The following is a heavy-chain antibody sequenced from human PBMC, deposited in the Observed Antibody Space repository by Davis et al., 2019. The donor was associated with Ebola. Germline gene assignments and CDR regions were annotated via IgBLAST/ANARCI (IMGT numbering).Heavy chain of an antibody. CDR3: ARRTNDYGDYIGY. D-gene: IGHD4-17*01. J-gene: IGHJ4*02. CDR1: GYSSFGFC. V-gene: IGHV5-51*01. CDR2: IYHGDAVT. Sequence: GESLKISCKPSGYSSFGFCIGSVRQTPRAGAAWLSIIYHGDAVTRYSPSFQGQVTISADNSISTAYLQWSSLKASDTAMYYCARRTNDYGDYIGYWGQGTLVTVSS.